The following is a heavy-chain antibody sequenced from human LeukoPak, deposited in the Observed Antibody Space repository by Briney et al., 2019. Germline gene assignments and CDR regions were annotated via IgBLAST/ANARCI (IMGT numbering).Heavy chain of an antibody. J-gene: IGHJ4*02. D-gene: IGHD3-22*01. CDR2: IYYSGST. CDR1: GGSISSYY. Sequence: SETLSLTCTVSGGSISSYYWSWIRQPLGEGLEWIGYIYYSGSTNYNPSLKSRATTSVDTSKNQFSLKLSSVTAADTAVYYCARSSFYYDSSDYYIWGQGTLVTVSS. V-gene: IGHV4-59*08. CDR3: ARSSFYYDSSDYYI.